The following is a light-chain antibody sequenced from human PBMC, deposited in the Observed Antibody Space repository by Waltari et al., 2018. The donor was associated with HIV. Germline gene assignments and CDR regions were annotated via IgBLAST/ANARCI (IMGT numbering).Light chain of an antibody. CDR2: GAS. J-gene: IGKJ3*01. Sequence: EIVMTQSPVTLSMSPGERATLSCRASQSVSTNLAWYQQKPGQAPRLLIHGASTGATGIPARFSGSGSGTEFTLTISSLQSEDFAVYYCQQYNNWPGITFGPGTKVDIK. CDR1: QSVSTN. CDR3: QQYNNWPGIT. V-gene: IGKV3-15*01.